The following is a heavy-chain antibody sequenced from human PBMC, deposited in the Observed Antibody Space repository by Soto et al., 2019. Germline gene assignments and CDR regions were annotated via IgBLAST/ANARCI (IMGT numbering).Heavy chain of an antibody. V-gene: IGHV3-30-3*01. CDR1: GFTFSSYA. CDR2: ISYDGSNK. Sequence: GGSLRLSCAASGFTFSSYAMHWVRQAPGKGLEWVAVISYDGSNKYYADSVKGRFTISRDNSKNTLYLQMNSLRAEDTAVYYCARESSGWWFDPWGQGTLVTVSS. CDR3: ARESSGWWFDP. J-gene: IGHJ5*02. D-gene: IGHD1-26*01.